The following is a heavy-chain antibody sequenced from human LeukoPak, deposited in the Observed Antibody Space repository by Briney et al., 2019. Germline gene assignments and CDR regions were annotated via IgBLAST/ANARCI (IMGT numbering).Heavy chain of an antibody. J-gene: IGHJ5*02. CDR3: TTSHYGDYLDP. Sequence: GGSLRLSYAASGFTFNNAWMSWVRQAPGKGLEWVGRIKSKTDGGTTDYAAPVKGRFTISRDDSKNTLYLQMNSLKTEDTAVYYCTTSHYGDYLDPWGQGTLVTVSS. D-gene: IGHD4-17*01. CDR2: IKSKTDGGTT. CDR1: GFTFNNAW. V-gene: IGHV3-15*01.